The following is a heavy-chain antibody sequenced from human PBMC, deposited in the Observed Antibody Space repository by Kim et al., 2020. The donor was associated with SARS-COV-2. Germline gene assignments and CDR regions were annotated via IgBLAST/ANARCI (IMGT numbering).Heavy chain of an antibody. CDR3: AKAGCSGSDCYRPPDF. J-gene: IGHJ4*02. V-gene: IGHV3-23*01. Sequence: GGSLRLSCAASGFTFNTYAMSWVRQAPGKGLEWVSSISGSGHRTYYADSVKGRLTISRDNSKNTLFVQMNNVGAEDTAIYYCAKAGCSGSDCYRPPDFLGQGTLVTVSS. CDR1: GFTFNTYA. D-gene: IGHD2-15*01. CDR2: ISGSGHRT.